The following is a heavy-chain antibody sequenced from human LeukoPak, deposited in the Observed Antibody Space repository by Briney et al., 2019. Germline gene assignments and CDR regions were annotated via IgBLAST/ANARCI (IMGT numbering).Heavy chain of an antibody. CDR1: GGSISSYY. CDR3: ARETYYYDSSGYYLYYFDY. J-gene: IGHJ4*02. D-gene: IGHD3-22*01. CDR2: IYYSGST. Sequence: KPSETLSLTCTVSGGSISSYYWSWIRQPPGKGLEWFGYIYYSGSTNYNPSLKSRVTISVDTSKNQFSLKLSSVTAADTAVYYCARETYYYDSSGYYLYYFDYWGQGTLVTVSS. V-gene: IGHV4-59*01.